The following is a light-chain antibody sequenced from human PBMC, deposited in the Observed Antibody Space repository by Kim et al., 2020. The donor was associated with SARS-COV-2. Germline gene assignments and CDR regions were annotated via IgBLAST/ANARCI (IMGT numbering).Light chain of an antibody. V-gene: IGLV2-14*04. CDR2: DVS. CDR1: SSGVGGYNF. J-gene: IGLJ3*02. Sequence: GQSITTSCARTSSGVGGYNFVSWYQQPPGKAPKLMIYDVSRRPSGVSNRFSGSKSGNTASLTISGLQAEDEADYYCSSYTSSSTWVFGGGTKLTVL. CDR3: SSYTSSSTWV.